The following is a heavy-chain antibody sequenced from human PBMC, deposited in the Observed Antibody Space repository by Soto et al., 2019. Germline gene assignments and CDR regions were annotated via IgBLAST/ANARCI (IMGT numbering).Heavy chain of an antibody. V-gene: IGHV1-18*01. D-gene: IGHD3-10*01. Sequence: QVQLVQSGAEVKKPGASVKVSCTASGYTFTSYAISWVRQAPGQGLEWMGWISGYNGDTKYAQKCQGRVTMTTDTSTSTGYMELRSLGSDDTAVYYCARDRLTGNWFDPWGQGTLVTVSS. CDR1: GYTFTSYA. CDR2: ISGYNGDT. CDR3: ARDRLTGNWFDP. J-gene: IGHJ5*02.